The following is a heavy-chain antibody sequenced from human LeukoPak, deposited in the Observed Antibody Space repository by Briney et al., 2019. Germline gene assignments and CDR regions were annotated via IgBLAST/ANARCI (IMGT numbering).Heavy chain of an antibody. J-gene: IGHJ3*02. CDR2: IYYSGST. D-gene: IGHD1-20*01. CDR1: GGPISSYY. CDR3: ARDNWNDRAFEDAFDI. V-gene: IGHV4-59*01. Sequence: ASETLSLTCTVSGGPISSYYWSWIRQPPGKGLEWIGYIYYSGSTNYNPSLKSRVTISVDTSKNQFSLKLSSVTAADTAVYYCARDNWNDRAFEDAFDIWGQGTMVTVSS.